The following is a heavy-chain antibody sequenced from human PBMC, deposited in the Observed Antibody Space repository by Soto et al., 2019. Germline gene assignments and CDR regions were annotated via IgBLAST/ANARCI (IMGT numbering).Heavy chain of an antibody. CDR2: IYWDDDK. CDR3: IQSRCGGDCLQSYASHYYYGLDV. CDR1: GFSLSTSGVG. J-gene: IGHJ6*02. Sequence: QITLKESGPTLVKPTQSLTLTCTFSGFSLSTSGVGVGWIRQPPGKALEWLALIYWDDDKRYSPSLRSRLTISKDTSKIQVVLTMTNMDPADTATYYCIQSRCGGDCLQSYASHYYYGLDVWGQGTTVAVSS. V-gene: IGHV2-5*02. D-gene: IGHD2-21*02.